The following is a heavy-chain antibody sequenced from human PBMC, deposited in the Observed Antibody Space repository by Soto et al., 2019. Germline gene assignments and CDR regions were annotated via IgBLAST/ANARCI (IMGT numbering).Heavy chain of an antibody. J-gene: IGHJ4*02. CDR3: ARGYGYYDSSGYYGIYFDY. D-gene: IGHD3-22*01. Sequence: QVQLVESGGGVVQPGRSLRLSCAASGFTFSSYAMHWVRQAPGKGLEWVAVISYDGRSKYYPDSVKGRCTISRDSTKNTLFLHINSVRAENTAVYSCARGYGYYDSSGYYGIYFDYWGQGTLVIVSS. V-gene: IGHV3-30*04. CDR1: GFTFSSYA. CDR2: ISYDGRSK.